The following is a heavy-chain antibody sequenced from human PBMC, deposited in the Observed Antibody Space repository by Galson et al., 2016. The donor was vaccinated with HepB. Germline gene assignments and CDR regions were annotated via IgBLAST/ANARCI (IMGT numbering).Heavy chain of an antibody. V-gene: IGHV3-30*18. D-gene: IGHD1-26*01. CDR1: GFTFSSYG. Sequence: SLRLSCAASGFTFSSYGMHWVRQAPGKGLEWVAVISYDGSDKYYADSVKGRFTISRDNSKNKVYLQLNSMRAEETAVYYCAKMVGAITRGAFDIWGQGTMFTVSS. CDR2: ISYDGSDK. J-gene: IGHJ3*02. CDR3: AKMVGAITRGAFDI.